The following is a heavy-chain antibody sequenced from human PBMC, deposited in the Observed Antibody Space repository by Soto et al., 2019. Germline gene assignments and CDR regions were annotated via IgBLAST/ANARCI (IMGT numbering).Heavy chain of an antibody. J-gene: IGHJ3*02. CDR2: IIPILGSA. D-gene: IGHD1-26*01. Sequence: QVQLVQSGAEVKKPGSSVKVSCKASGGTLSNYAISWVRQAPGQGIEWMGGIIPILGSANYAQKFQDRVTITADESTSTTYMELSSLRSGDAAVYYCACRERVDAFDNWGQGTMVTVSS. CDR1: GGTLSNYA. V-gene: IGHV1-69*01. CDR3: ACRERVDAFDN.